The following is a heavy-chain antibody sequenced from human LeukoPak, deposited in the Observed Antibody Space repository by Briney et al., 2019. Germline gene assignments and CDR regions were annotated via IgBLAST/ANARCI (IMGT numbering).Heavy chain of an antibody. Sequence: GGSVRLSCAASGFTFSSYAMRWVRQAPGKGREWVAVISYDGSNKYYAGSVKGRFTISRDNSKNTLYLQMNSLRAEDTAVYYCARRPEYFDYWGQGTLVTVSS. V-gene: IGHV3-30*04. J-gene: IGHJ4*02. CDR3: ARRPEYFDY. CDR1: GFTFSSYA. CDR2: ISYDGSNK.